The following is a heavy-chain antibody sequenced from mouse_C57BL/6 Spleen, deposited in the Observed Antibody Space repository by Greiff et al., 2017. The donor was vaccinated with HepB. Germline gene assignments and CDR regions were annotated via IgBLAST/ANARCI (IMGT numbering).Heavy chain of an antibody. Sequence: VQRVESGPGLVQPSQSLSITCTVSGFSLTSYGVHWVRQSPGKGLEWLGVIWRGGSTDYNAAFMSRLSITKDNSKSQVFFKMNSLQADDTAIYYCAKEDYYGSSEIGFAYWGQGTLVTVSA. J-gene: IGHJ3*01. CDR3: AKEDYYGSSEIGFAY. D-gene: IGHD1-1*01. V-gene: IGHV2-5*01. CDR2: IWRGGST. CDR1: GFSLTSYG.